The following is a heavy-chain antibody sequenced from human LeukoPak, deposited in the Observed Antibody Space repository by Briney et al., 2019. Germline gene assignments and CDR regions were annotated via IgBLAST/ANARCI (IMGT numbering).Heavy chain of an antibody. V-gene: IGHV4-61*02. J-gene: IGHJ4*02. Sequence: SETLSLTCTVSGGSISSGSYYWSWIRRPAGKGLEWIGRIYTSGSTNHNPSLKSRVTISVDTSKNQFSLKLSSVTAADTAVYYCARVMGGFTIDYWGQGTLVTVSS. CDR3: ARVMGGFTIDY. CDR1: GGSISSGSYY. D-gene: IGHD3-10*01. CDR2: IYTSGST.